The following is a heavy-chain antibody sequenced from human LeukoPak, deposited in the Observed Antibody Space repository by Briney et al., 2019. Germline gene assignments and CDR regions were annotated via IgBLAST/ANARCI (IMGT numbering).Heavy chain of an antibody. CDR2: ISSSYRTI. CDR3: ARDLGGGDAFDI. V-gene: IGHV3-48*01. J-gene: IGHJ3*02. CDR1: GFTFSSYS. Sequence: GGSLRLSCAVSGFTFSSYSMNWVRQAPGKGLEWVSYISSSYRTIYYADSVKGRFTVSRDNAKNSLYPQMSSLRAEDTAFYYCARDLGGGDAFDIWGQGTMVTVSS. D-gene: IGHD3-16*01.